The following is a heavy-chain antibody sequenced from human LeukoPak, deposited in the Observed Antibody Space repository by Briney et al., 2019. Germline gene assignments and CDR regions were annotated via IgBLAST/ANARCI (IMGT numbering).Heavy chain of an antibody. Sequence: GGSLRLSCAASGFTFSDSYMSWIRQAPGKGLEYISYISSSGSTIYYADSVKGRFTISRDNAKNSLSLQMNSLRAEDTAVYYCAIVKYSFDYCGQGTLFTASS. CDR1: GFTFSDSY. CDR3: AIVKYSFDY. V-gene: IGHV3-11*01. CDR2: ISSSGSTI. J-gene: IGHJ4*02.